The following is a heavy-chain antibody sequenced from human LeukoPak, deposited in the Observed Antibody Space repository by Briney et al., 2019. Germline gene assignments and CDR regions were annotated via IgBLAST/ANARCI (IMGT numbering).Heavy chain of an antibody. D-gene: IGHD3-10*01. CDR2: IYTRGST. CDR3: ARDRLGYFDY. V-gene: IGHV4-61*02. J-gene: IGHJ4*02. Sequence: KPSETLSLTCTVSGGSISSGSYYWSWIRQPAGKGLEWIGRIYTRGSTNYNPSLKSRVTISVDTSKNQFSLKLSSVTAADTAVYYCARDRLGYFDYWGQGTLVTVSS. CDR1: GGSISSGSYY.